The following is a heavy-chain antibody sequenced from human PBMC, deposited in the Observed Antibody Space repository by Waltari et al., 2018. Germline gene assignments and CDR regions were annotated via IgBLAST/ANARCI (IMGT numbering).Heavy chain of an antibody. V-gene: IGHV3-74*01. D-gene: IGHD6-19*01. Sequence: EVQLVESGGGLVQPGGSLRLSCAASGFTFGSYWIHWVRQAPGKGLMWVSRINSDGRSTSYADSVKGRFTISRDNAKNTLYLQMNSLRAEDTAVYYCARDLDTYSSGWGAHWGQGTLVTVSS. CDR2: INSDGRST. CDR3: ARDLDTYSSGWGAH. CDR1: GFTFGSYW. J-gene: IGHJ4*02.